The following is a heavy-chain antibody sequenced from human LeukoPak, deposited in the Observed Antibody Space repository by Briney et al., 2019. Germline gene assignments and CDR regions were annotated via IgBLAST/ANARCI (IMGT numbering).Heavy chain of an antibody. CDR1: GFTFSESW. Sequence: GGSLRLSCPASGFTFSESWMSWVRQVPGQGLEWVAHINHEGGGIQYVDSVKGRFTISRDNAKGSVHLQMNSLRAEDTAIYHCATYINWVAGDVWGQGTTVIVSS. V-gene: IGHV3-7*01. CDR2: INHEGGGI. J-gene: IGHJ6*02. CDR3: ATYINWVAGDV. D-gene: IGHD1-1*01.